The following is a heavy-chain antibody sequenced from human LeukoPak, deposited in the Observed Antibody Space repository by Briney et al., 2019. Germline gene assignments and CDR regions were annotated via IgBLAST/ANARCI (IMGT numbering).Heavy chain of an antibody. CDR3: ARLGVRQQLVYGTPPGPDY. J-gene: IGHJ4*02. D-gene: IGHD6-13*01. Sequence: SVKVSCKASGGTFSSYAISWVRQAPGQGLEWMGGIIPIFCTANYAQKFQGRVTITADESTSTAYMELSSLRSEDTAVYDCARLGVRQQLVYGTPPGPDYWGQGTLVTVSS. CDR1: GGTFSSYA. V-gene: IGHV1-69*13. CDR2: IIPIFCTA.